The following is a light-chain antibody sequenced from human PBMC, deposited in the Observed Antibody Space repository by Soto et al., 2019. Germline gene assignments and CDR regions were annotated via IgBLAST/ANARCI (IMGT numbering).Light chain of an antibody. V-gene: IGLV2-23*01. CDR1: SSDVGSYNL. CDR3: CSYAGSSVA. Sequence: QSALTQPASVSGSPGQSSTISCTGTSSDVGSYNLVSWYQQHPGKAPKLMIYEGSKRPSGVSNRFSGSKSGNTAALTISGVQAEDEAEYYCCSYAGSSVAFGGGTKLTVL. CDR2: EGS. J-gene: IGLJ2*01.